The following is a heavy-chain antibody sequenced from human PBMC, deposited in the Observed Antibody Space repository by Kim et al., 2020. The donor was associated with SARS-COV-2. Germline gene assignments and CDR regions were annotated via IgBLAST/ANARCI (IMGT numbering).Heavy chain of an antibody. J-gene: IGHJ3*02. Sequence: YVDSVKGRFTISRDNSKNTVYLQMNSLRGDDTSVYYCAREVLTGYYYAFDMWGQGTMVTVSS. D-gene: IGHD3-9*01. V-gene: IGHV3-33*01. CDR3: AREVLTGYYYAFDM.